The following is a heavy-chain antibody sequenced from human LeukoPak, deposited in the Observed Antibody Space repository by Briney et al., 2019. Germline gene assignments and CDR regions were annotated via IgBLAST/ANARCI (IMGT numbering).Heavy chain of an antibody. J-gene: IGHJ6*02. CDR2: INHSGST. V-gene: IGHV4-34*01. Sequence: SETLSLTCAVYGGSFSGYYWSWIHQPPGKGLEWIGEINHSGSTNYNPSLKSRVTISVDTSKNQFSLKLSSVTAADTAVYYCARDRGLVPVPAAMKYYYYYGMDVWGQGTTVTVSS. CDR1: GGSFSGYY. CDR3: ARDRGLVPVPAAMKYYYYYGMDV. D-gene: IGHD2-2*01.